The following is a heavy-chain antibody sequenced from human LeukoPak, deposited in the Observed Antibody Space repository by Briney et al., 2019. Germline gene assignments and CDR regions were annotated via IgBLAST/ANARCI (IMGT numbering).Heavy chain of an antibody. CDR1: GGTFISYA. V-gene: IGHV1-69*04. J-gene: IGHJ4*02. Sequence: SVKVSCKASGGTFISYAISWVRQAPGQGLEWMGRIIPILGIANYAQKFQGRVTITADKSTSTAYMELSSLRSEDTAVYYCPRDTDYYDSSGYSPSPFDSFDYWGQGTLVTVSS. D-gene: IGHD3-22*01. CDR2: IIPILGIA. CDR3: PRDTDYYDSSGYSPSPFDSFDY.